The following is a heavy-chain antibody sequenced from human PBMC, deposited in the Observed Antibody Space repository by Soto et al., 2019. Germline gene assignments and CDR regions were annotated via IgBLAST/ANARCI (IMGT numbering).Heavy chain of an antibody. V-gene: IGHV1-69*12. CDR1: GGTFSTYA. D-gene: IGHD5-12*01. CDR3: ASGIQLWLRRINNGYSG. J-gene: IGHJ4*02. Sequence: QVQLVQSGAEVKKPESSVKVSCKAPGGTFSTYAISWVRQAPGQGLEWMGGIIPMFGTANYAQRFQDRVTITADETTNTVNMERSSLRSDETVGYFCASGIQLWLRRINNGYSGWGQGTLVTVSS. CDR2: IIPMFGTA.